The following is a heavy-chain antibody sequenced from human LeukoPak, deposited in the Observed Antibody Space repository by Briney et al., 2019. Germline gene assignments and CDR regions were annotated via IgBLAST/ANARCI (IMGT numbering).Heavy chain of an antibody. D-gene: IGHD1-7*01. J-gene: IGHJ4*02. V-gene: IGHV4-59*02. CDR1: GGSVSSYY. CDR2: IKSSGSS. Sequence: SETLSLTCTVSGGSVSSYYWSWIRQPPGKGLEWIGYIKSSGSSNYNPSLKSRVTISVDTSKNQFSLKLSSVTAADTAVYYCARGKELQDYWGQGTLVTVSS. CDR3: ARGKELQDY.